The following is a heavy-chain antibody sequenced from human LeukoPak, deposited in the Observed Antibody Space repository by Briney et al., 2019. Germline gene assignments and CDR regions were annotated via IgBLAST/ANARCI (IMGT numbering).Heavy chain of an antibody. J-gene: IGHJ4*02. CDR2: IYYSGST. D-gene: IGHD3-9*01. CDR3: ARGRGILTGYLFDY. V-gene: IGHV4-39*07. Sequence: SETLSLTCTVSGGSISSSSYYWGWIRQPPGKGLEWIGSIYYSGSTYYNPSLKSRVTISVDTSKNQFSLKLSSVTAADTAVYYCARGRGILTGYLFDYWGQGTLVTVSS. CDR1: GGSISSSSYY.